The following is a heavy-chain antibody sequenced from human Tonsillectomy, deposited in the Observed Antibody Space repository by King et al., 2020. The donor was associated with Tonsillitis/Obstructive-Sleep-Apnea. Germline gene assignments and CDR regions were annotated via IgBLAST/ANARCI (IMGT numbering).Heavy chain of an antibody. D-gene: IGHD1-26*01. J-gene: IGHJ6*03. Sequence: QLQESGPGLVKPSETLSLTCTVSGGSTSSSSYYWGWIRQPPGKGLEWIGSISYSGTTYYNPSLKSRVTISLDTSKNQFSLKLTSVTAADTAVYYCARLATDYYYYMDVWGKGTTVTVSS. CDR3: ARLATDYYYYMDV. V-gene: IGHV4-39*01. CDR2: ISYSGTT. CDR1: GGSTSSSSYY.